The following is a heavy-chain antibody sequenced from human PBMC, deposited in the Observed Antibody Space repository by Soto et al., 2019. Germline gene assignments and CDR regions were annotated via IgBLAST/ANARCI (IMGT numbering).Heavy chain of an antibody. V-gene: IGHV4-61*01. J-gene: IGHJ4*02. D-gene: IGHD1-1*01. CDR3: ASGRDAYKTGY. CDR2: IYHTGSA. CDR1: GDSVSSYNSY. Sequence: QVQLQGSGPGLVKPSETLSLACTVAGDSVSSYNSYWSWIRQPPGKGLEWIGYIYHTGSAYYNPSLESRLTISMDTTKNQFSLKMNSVTAADTAVYYCASGRDAYKTGYWGQGTLVNVSS.